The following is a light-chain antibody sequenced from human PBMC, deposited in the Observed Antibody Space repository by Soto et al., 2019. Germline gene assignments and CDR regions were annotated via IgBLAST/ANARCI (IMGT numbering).Light chain of an antibody. CDR1: SGHSTNI. CDR2: LQGSGNY. V-gene: IGLV4-60*02. Sequence: QLVLTQSSSASASLGSSVKLTCTLSSGHSTNIIAWHQQQPGKAPRYLMKLQGSGNYNKGSGVPDRFSGSSSGADRYLTISILQFEDEAYYYCETWDSYTLVFGGGTKLTVL. CDR3: ETWDSYTLV. J-gene: IGLJ3*02.